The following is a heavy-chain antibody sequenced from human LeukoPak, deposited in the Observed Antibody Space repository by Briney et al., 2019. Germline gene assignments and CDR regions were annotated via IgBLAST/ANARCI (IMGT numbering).Heavy chain of an antibody. CDR1: GGSISSHY. D-gene: IGHD3-22*01. Sequence: SETLSLNCTVSGGSISSHYWSWIRQPPGKGLEWIGYIYYSGSTNYNPSLKSRVTISVDTSKNQFSLKLSSVTAADTAVYYCARVYDSSGYDAFDIWGQGTMVTVSS. CDR2: IYYSGST. J-gene: IGHJ3*02. V-gene: IGHV4-59*11. CDR3: ARVYDSSGYDAFDI.